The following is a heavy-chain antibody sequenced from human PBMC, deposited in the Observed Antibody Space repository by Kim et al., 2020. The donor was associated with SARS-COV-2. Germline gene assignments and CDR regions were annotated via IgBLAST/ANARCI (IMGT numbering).Heavy chain of an antibody. CDR3: ARSCSSTSCYSHDRETGTTWFAFDI. CDR1: GFTFSSYD. D-gene: IGHD2-2*02. Sequence: GGSLRLSCAASGFTFSSYDMHWVRQATGKGLEWVSAIGTAGDTYYSGSVKGRFTISRENAKNSMYLQMNSLRAGDTAVYYCARSCSSTSCYSHDRETGTTWFAFDIWGQGTMVTVSS. CDR2: IGTAGDT. J-gene: IGHJ3*02. V-gene: IGHV3-13*01.